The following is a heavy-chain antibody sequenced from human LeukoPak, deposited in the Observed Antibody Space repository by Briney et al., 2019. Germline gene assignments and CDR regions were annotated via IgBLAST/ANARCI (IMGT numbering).Heavy chain of an antibody. CDR3: ARGCVYYYDSSGYYEGFDY. Sequence: ASVKVSCKASGYTFTGYYMHSVRQAPGQQLEWMGWINPNSGGTNYAQKFQGRVTMTRDTSISTAYMELRRLRSDDTAVYSCARGCVYYYDSSGYYEGFDYWGQGTLVTVSS. J-gene: IGHJ4*02. V-gene: IGHV1-2*02. D-gene: IGHD3-22*01. CDR2: INPNSGGT. CDR1: GYTFTGYY.